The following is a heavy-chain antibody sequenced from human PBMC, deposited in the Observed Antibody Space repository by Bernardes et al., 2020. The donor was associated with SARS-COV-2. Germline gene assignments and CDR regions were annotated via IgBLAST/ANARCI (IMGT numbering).Heavy chain of an antibody. CDR3: ARSRDYGDFGGILRGYYFDY. Sequence: SLRLSCAASGFTFSSYAMSWVRQAPGKGLEWVSAISGSGGSTYYADSVKGRFTISRDNSKNTLYLQMNSLRAEDTAVYYCARSRDYGDFGGILRGYYFDYWGQGTLVTVSS. J-gene: IGHJ4*02. CDR2: ISGSGGST. CDR1: GFTFSSYA. V-gene: IGHV3-23*01. D-gene: IGHD4-17*01.